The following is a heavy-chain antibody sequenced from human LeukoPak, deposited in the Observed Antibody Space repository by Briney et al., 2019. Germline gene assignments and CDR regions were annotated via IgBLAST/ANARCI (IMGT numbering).Heavy chain of an antibody. CDR3: ARDGGYYVRGDLFFQH. CDR2: ISYDGSNK. CDR1: GFAFSSYA. V-gene: IGHV3-30-3*01. J-gene: IGHJ1*01. D-gene: IGHD3-10*02. Sequence: GGSLRLSCAASGFAFSSYAMHWVRQGPGKGLEWVAVISYDGSNKYYADSVKGRFTISRDNSKNTLYLQMNSLRAEDTAVYYCARDGGYYVRGDLFFQHWGQGTLVTVSS.